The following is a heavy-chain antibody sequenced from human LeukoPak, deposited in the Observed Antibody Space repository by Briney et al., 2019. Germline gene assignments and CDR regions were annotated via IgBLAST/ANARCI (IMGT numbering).Heavy chain of an antibody. CDR3: ARDWRYCTNGVCYPYFDY. CDR2: SSSSSSTL. J-gene: IGHJ4*02. V-gene: IGHV3-48*04. D-gene: IGHD2-8*01. CDR1: GWTFSSYS. Sequence: GGSLRLSCAAPGWTFSSYSMNWVRQAPAPRLECVSYSSSSSSTLYYADSVKGRFTISRDNAKNSLYLQMNSLRAEDTAVYYCARDWRYCTNGVCYPYFDYWGQGTLVTVSS.